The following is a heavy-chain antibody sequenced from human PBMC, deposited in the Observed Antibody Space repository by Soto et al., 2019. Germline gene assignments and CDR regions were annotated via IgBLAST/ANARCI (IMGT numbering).Heavy chain of an antibody. J-gene: IGHJ4*02. CDR2: ISAYNGNT. Sequence: QVQLVQSGAEVKKPGASVKVSCKASGYTFTSYGISWVRQSPGQGLEWMGWISAYNGNTNYAQKLQGRVTMTTDTSTSTAYMGLRSLRSDDTAGYYCSRSMGAIAVAGTLDYWGQGTLVTVSS. D-gene: IGHD6-19*01. CDR3: SRSMGAIAVAGTLDY. CDR1: GYTFTSYG. V-gene: IGHV1-18*01.